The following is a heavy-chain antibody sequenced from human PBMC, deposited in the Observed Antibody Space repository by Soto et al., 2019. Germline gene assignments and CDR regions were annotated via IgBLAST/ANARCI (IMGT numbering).Heavy chain of an antibody. CDR3: ARGDYGGNAYDAFDI. CDR1: GGSFSGYY. Sequence: SETLSLTCAVYGGSFSGYYWSWIRQPPGRGLEWIGEINHSGSTNYNPSLKSRVTISVDTSKNQFSLKLSSVTAADTAVYYCARGDYGGNAYDAFDIWGQGTMVTVSS. J-gene: IGHJ3*02. V-gene: IGHV4-34*01. CDR2: INHSGST. D-gene: IGHD4-17*01.